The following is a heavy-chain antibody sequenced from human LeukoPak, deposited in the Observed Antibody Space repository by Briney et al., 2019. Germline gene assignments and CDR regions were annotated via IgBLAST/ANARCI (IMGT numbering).Heavy chain of an antibody. CDR1: GYTFTSYD. CDR2: MNPNSGNT. Sequence: GASVKVSCKASGYTFTSYDINWVRQATGQGLEWMGWMNPNSGNTGYAQKFQGRVTMTRNTSISTAYMELSSLRSEDTAVYYCARVKSQRITFFGVVIRISNWFDPWGQGTLVTVSS. V-gene: IGHV1-8*01. J-gene: IGHJ5*02. CDR3: ARVKSQRITFFGVVIRISNWFDP. D-gene: IGHD3-3*01.